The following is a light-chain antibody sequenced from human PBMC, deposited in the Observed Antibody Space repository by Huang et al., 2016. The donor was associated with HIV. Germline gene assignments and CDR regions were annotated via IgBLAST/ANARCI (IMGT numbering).Light chain of an antibody. Sequence: ETVMTQSPAILSVSPGERATLSCRASQSVSSNLAWYQQKPGQAPRLLMYGASTRAACIPPRFSGSGSGAEFTLTISGLQSEDFTIYYCQQYNNWPPRYTFGQGTKLEIK. V-gene: IGKV3-15*01. J-gene: IGKJ2*01. CDR3: QQYNNWPPRYT. CDR2: GAS. CDR1: QSVSSN.